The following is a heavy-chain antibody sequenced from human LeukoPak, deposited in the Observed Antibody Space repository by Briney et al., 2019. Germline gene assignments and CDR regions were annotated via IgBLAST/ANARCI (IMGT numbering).Heavy chain of an antibody. V-gene: IGHV3-48*01. CDR1: GFTFSSYS. J-gene: IGHJ5*02. CDR3: ARGKRCSSTSCTNWFDP. D-gene: IGHD2-2*01. Sequence: GGSLRLSCAASGFTFSSYSMNWVRQAPGKGLEWVSYISSSSSTIYYADSVKGRFTISRDNAKNSLYLQMNSLRAEDTAVYYCARGKRCSSTSCTNWFDPWGQGTLVTVSS. CDR2: ISSSSSTI.